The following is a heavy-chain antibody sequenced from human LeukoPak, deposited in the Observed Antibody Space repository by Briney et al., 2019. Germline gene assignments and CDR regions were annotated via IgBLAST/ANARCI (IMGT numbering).Heavy chain of an antibody. CDR3: ARGGLEYSSSSGY. Sequence: ASVKVSCKASGYTFTGYYMHWVRQAPGQGLEWMGWMNPNSGNTGYAQKFQGRVTMTRSTSISTAYMELSSLRSEDTAVYYCARGGLEYSSSSGYWGQGTLVTVSS. J-gene: IGHJ4*02. V-gene: IGHV1-8*02. CDR2: MNPNSGNT. CDR1: GYTFTGYY. D-gene: IGHD6-6*01.